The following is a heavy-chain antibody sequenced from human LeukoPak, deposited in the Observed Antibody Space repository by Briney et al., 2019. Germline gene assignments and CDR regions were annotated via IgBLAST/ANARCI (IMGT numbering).Heavy chain of an antibody. CDR1: GFTFSTLG. Sequence: GGSLRLSCAASGFTFSTLGMHWVRQAPGKGLEWVALISFDGSNKYYADSVKGRFTISRDNSKNTLYLQMNSLRAEDTAVYFCAKGAFYGFWDMDVWGQGTTVTVSS. J-gene: IGHJ6*02. CDR2: ISFDGSNK. CDR3: AKGAFYGFWDMDV. D-gene: IGHD3-3*01. V-gene: IGHV3-30*18.